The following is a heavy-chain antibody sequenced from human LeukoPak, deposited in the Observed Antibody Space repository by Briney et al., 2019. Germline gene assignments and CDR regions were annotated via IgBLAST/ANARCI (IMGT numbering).Heavy chain of an antibody. CDR1: GFTFSSYA. Sequence: PGGSLRLSCAASGFTFSSYAMHWVRQAPGKGLEWVSGVSVTGATTFYADSVRGRFTISRDSSKSTLFLEMNSLRVEDTAVYYCARVMSTPISAVGWRPFDTWGQGTLVSVSS. V-gene: IGHV3-23*01. CDR2: VSVTGATT. D-gene: IGHD6-13*01. CDR3: ARVMSTPISAVGWRPFDT. J-gene: IGHJ5*02.